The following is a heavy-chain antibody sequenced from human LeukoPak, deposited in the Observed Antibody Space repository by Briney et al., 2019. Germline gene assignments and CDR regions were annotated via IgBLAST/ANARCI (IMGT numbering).Heavy chain of an antibody. J-gene: IGHJ6*02. V-gene: IGHV1-8*01. CDR1: GYTFTSYD. D-gene: IGHD2-2*01. CDR3: ARGQKGYCGSTSCYMLGV. Sequence: ASVTVSCTASGYTFTSYDINWVRQAPGQGLEWMGWMNPNSGNTGYAQKFQGRVTMTRNTSISTAYMELSSLRSEDAAVYYCARGQKGYCGSTSCYMLGVWGQGTTVTVSS. CDR2: MNPNSGNT.